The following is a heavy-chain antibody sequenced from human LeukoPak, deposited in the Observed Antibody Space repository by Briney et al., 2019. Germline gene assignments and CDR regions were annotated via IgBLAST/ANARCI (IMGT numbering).Heavy chain of an antibody. J-gene: IGHJ4*02. CDR3: ARSAVLRYFDWLFGY. CDR2: IIPIFGTA. CDR1: GGTFISYA. D-gene: IGHD3-9*01. V-gene: IGHV1-69*01. Sequence: GSSVNVSCKASGGTFISYAISWVRQAPGQGLEWMGGIIPIFGTANYAQKFQGRVTITADESTSTAYMELSSLRSEDTAVYYSARSAVLRYFDWLFGYWGQGTLVTVSS.